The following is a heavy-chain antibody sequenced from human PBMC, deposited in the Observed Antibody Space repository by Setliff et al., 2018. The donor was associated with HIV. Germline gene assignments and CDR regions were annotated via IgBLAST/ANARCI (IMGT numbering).Heavy chain of an antibody. D-gene: IGHD3-22*01. CDR1: GYTFTSYG. CDR2: IIPIFGTA. Sequence: GASVKVSCKPSGYTFTSYGISWVRQAPGQGLEWMGGIIPIFGTANYAQKFQGRVTITTDESTSTAYMELSSLRSEDTAVYYCGGGYYDTSGYQPIDYWGQGTLVTVSS. J-gene: IGHJ4*02. V-gene: IGHV1-69*05. CDR3: GGGYYDTSGYQPIDY.